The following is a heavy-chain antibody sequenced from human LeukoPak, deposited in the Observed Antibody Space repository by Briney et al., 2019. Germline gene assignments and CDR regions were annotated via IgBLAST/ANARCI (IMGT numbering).Heavy chain of an antibody. CDR1: GFTFSSYS. V-gene: IGHV3-21*01. CDR3: ARDLGGYYDSSGYLDY. J-gene: IGHJ4*02. Sequence: GGSLRLSCAASGFTFSSYSMNWVRQAPGKGLEWVSSISSSSSYIYYADSVKGRFTISRDNAKNSLYLQMNSLSAEDTAVYYCARDLGGYYDSSGYLDYWGQGTLVTVSS. CDR2: ISSSSSYI. D-gene: IGHD3-22*01.